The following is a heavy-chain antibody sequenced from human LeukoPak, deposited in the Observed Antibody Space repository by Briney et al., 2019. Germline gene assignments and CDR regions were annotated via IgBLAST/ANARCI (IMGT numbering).Heavy chain of an antibody. Sequence: GGSLRLSCAASGFTFSSDWMIWVRQAPGKGLEWLANIKPDESEKYYLDSVKGRFTVSRDNARNSLFLQMDSLRAEDTAVYYCARAPVTSCRGVYCYPFDYWGQGTLVAVSS. CDR3: ARAPVTSCRGVYCYPFDY. CDR1: GFTFSSDW. V-gene: IGHV3-7*01. CDR2: IKPDESEK. J-gene: IGHJ4*02. D-gene: IGHD2-21*01.